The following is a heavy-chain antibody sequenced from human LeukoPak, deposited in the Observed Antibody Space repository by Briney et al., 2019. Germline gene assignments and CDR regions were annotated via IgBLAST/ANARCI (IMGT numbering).Heavy chain of an antibody. CDR3: AKDRSFFSPGAFDY. CDR1: GFTFGNYA. CDR2: LNGSGGNT. J-gene: IGHJ4*02. Sequence: PGGSLRLSCVASGFTFGNYAMGWVRQAPGKGLEWISGLNGSGGNTYYADSVKGRFTISRDNSKNTLYLQMSSLRAEDTAVYYCAKDRSFFSPGAFDYWGQGTLVTVSS. D-gene: IGHD7-27*01. V-gene: IGHV3-23*01.